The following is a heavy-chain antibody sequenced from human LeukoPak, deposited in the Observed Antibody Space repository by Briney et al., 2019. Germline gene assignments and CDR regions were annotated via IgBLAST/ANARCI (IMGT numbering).Heavy chain of an antibody. CDR1: GGSVSSGSYY. CDR3: ARGGFGGSYYLDY. CDR2: IYYSGST. D-gene: IGHD1-26*01. V-gene: IGHV4-61*01. Sequence: SETLSLTCTVSGGSVSSGSYYWSWIRQPPGKGLEWIGYIYYSGSTNYNPSLKSRVTISVDTSKNQFSLKLSSVTAADTAVYYCARGGFGGSYYLDYWGQGTLVTVSS. J-gene: IGHJ4*02.